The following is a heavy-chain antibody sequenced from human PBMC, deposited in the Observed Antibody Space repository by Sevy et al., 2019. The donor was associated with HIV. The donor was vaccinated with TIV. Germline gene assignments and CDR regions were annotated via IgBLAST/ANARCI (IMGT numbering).Heavy chain of an antibody. CDR1: GFTFSSYW. Sequence: GGSLRLSCAASGFTFSSYWMSWVRQAPGKGLEWVANIKQDGSEKYYVDSVKGRFTISRDNAKNSLYLQMNSLRAEDTAVYYCASDNGQWLDELDYWGQGTLVTVSS. CDR3: ASDNGQWLDELDY. V-gene: IGHV3-7*01. D-gene: IGHD6-19*01. CDR2: IKQDGSEK. J-gene: IGHJ4*02.